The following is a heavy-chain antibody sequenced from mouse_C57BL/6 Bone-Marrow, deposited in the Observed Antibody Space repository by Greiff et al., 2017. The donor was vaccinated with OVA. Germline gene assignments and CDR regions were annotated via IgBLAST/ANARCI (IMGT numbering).Heavy chain of an antibody. Sequence: VNVVESGPELVKPGASVKISCKASGYAFSSSWMNWVKQRPGKGLEWIGRIYPGDGDTNYNGKFKGKATLTADKSSSTAYMQLSSLTSEDSAVYFCARRRGWARYYFDYWGQGTTLTVSS. CDR1: GYAFSSSW. J-gene: IGHJ2*01. CDR2: IYPGDGDT. D-gene: IGHD1-1*02. CDR3: ARRRGWARYYFDY. V-gene: IGHV1-82*01.